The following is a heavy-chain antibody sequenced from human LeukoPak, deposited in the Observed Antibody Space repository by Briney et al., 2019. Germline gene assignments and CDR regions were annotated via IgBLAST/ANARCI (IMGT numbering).Heavy chain of an antibody. J-gene: IGHJ4*02. CDR1: GGSISSGGYY. V-gene: IGHV4-30-2*01. D-gene: IGHD2-2*02. Sequence: SETLSLTCTVSGGSISSGGYYWSWIRQPPGKGLEWIGYIYHSGSTYYNPSLKSRVTISVDRSKNQFSLKLSSVTAADTAVYYCARGRCGTSCYTGFDYWGQGTLVTVSS. CDR3: ARGRCGTSCYTGFDY. CDR2: IYHSGST.